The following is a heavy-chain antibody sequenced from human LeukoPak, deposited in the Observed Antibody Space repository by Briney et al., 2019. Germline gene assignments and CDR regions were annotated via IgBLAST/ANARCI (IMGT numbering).Heavy chain of an antibody. CDR2: ISSNGGST. CDR1: GFTFSSYA. CDR3: VTARASYCGGDCYFGYFDL. D-gene: IGHD2-21*02. Sequence: GGSLRLSCSASGFTFSSYAMHWVRQAPGKGLEHVSAISSNGGSTYYADSVKGRFTISRDNSKNTLYLQMSRLRAEDTAVYYCVTARASYCGGDCYFGYFDLWGRGTLVTVSS. J-gene: IGHJ2*01. V-gene: IGHV3-64D*09.